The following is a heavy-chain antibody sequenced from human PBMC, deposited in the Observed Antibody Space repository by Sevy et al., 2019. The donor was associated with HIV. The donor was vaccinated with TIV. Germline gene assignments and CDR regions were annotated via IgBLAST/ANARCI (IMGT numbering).Heavy chain of an antibody. D-gene: IGHD3-16*02. J-gene: IGHJ3*02. V-gene: IGHV3-20*04. Sequence: GGSLRLSCAASGFTFGDYGMSWVRQAPGKGLEWVSGINWNGGSTGYADSVKGRFTISRDNAKNSLYLQMNSLRAEDTALYYCARDTTPLYYDYVWGSYRYTVDTFDIWGQGTMVTVSS. CDR2: INWNGGST. CDR1: GFTFGDYG. CDR3: ARDTTPLYYDYVWGSYRYTVDTFDI.